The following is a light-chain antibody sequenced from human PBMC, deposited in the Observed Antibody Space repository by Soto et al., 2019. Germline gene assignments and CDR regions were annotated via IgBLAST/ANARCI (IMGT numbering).Light chain of an antibody. V-gene: IGKV3-15*01. Sequence: EIVMTQSPATLSLSPGERATLSCRASLSVSSDLAWYRQKPGQAPRLLIYRAFTRATGIPARFSGSGFGTDFTLTISSLQSEDFAVYYCQQYNNWPLTFGQGTKVEVK. CDR2: RAF. CDR1: LSVSSD. J-gene: IGKJ1*01. CDR3: QQYNNWPLT.